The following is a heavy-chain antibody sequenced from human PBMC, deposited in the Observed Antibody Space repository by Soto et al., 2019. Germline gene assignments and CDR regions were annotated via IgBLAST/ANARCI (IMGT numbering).Heavy chain of an antibody. CDR1: GGSISSSSYY. CDR2: IYCSGST. CDR3: ARAPRDYYYYMDV. Sequence: SETLSLTCTVSGGSISSSSYYWGWLRQPPGKGLEWIGSIYCSGSTYYNPSLKSRVTISVDTSKNQFSLKLSSVTAADTAVYYCARAPRDYYYYMDVWGKGTTVTVSS. V-gene: IGHV4-39*07. J-gene: IGHJ6*03.